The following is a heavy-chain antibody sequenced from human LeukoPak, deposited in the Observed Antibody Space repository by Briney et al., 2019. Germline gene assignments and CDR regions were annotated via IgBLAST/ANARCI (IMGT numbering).Heavy chain of an antibody. V-gene: IGHV3-21*01. D-gene: IGHD5-12*01. Sequence: GGSLRDSCAASGFTFSSYSMNRVCQAPGKGLEWVSSISSSSSYIYYADSVKGRFTISRDNAQNSLYLQMNSLRAEDTAVYYGARGCSGDDSDSCGRGTVVTVSS. J-gene: IGHJ4*02. CDR2: ISSSSSYI. CDR1: GFTFSSYS. CDR3: ARGCSGDDSDS.